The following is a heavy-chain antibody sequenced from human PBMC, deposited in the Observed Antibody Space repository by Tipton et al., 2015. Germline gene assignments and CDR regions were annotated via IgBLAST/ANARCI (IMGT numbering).Heavy chain of an antibody. J-gene: IGHJ4*02. CDR3: ARARGRHGGLFDS. CDR1: GYSISSGYY. Sequence: TLSLTCDVSGYSISSGYYWGWIRQPPGKGLEWIGSIFHSGNTYYNPSLKSRVTMSRDTSKTQFSLEMRSVTATDTAVYYCARARGRHGGLFDSWGQGTLVTVSS. D-gene: IGHD4-23*01. V-gene: IGHV4-38-2*01. CDR2: IFHSGNT.